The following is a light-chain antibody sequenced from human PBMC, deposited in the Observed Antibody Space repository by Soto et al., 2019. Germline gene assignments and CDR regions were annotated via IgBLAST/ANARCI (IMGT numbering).Light chain of an antibody. J-gene: IGKJ1*01. CDR3: QQTLSFPPT. V-gene: IGKV1-12*01. CDR2: TGS. CDR1: QAIDSW. Sequence: VGDRVTITCRASQAIDSWLAWYQQKPGEAPKLLIFTGSLLHSGVPPRFSGSGSGTDFTLTISSLQPEDFATYYCQQTLSFPPTFGQGTKVDIK.